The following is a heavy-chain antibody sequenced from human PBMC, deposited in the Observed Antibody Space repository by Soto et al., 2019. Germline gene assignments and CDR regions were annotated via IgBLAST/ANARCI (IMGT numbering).Heavy chain of an antibody. CDR2: IYPGDSDT. J-gene: IGHJ5*02. V-gene: IGHV5-51*01. CDR1: GYSFTSYW. D-gene: IGHD2-2*01. Sequence: PGESLKISCTGVGYSFTSYWIGWVRQTPGKGLEWMGIIYPGDSDTRYSPSFQGQVTISADKSITTAYLQWSSLKASDTAMYYCARGYCTTTICDPWFDPWGQGTLVTVSS. CDR3: ARGYCTTTICDPWFDP.